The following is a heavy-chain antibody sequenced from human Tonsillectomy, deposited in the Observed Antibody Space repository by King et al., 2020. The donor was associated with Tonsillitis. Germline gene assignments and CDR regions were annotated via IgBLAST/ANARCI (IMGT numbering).Heavy chain of an antibody. V-gene: IGHV4-34*01. D-gene: IGHD5-12*01. CDR1: GGSFSGYY. J-gene: IGHJ4*02. Sequence: VQLQQWGAGLLKPSETLSLTCAVYGGSFSGYYWSWIRQPPGKGLEWIGEINHSGSTNYNPSLKSRVTMSVDTSKNQFSLKLSSVTAAGTAVYYCARGEGGYDPFDDWGQGNLVTVSS. CDR2: INHSGST. CDR3: ARGEGGYDPFDD.